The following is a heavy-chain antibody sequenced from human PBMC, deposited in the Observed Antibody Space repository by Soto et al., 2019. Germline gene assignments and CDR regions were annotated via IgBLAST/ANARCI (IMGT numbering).Heavy chain of an antibody. J-gene: IGHJ6*02. V-gene: IGHV4-30-2*05. CDR1: GGSISSGGYS. CDR3: ARVQGSFDYYYYYGMDV. Sequence: SETLSLTCAVSGGSISSGGYSWSWIRQPPGKGLEWIGYIYHSGSTYYNPSLKSRVTISVDTSKNQFSLKLSSVTAADTAVYYCARVQGSFDYYYYYGMDVWGQGTTVTVSS. D-gene: IGHD4-4*01. CDR2: IYHSGST.